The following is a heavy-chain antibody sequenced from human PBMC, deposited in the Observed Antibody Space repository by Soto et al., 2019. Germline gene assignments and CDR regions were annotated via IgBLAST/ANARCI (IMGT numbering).Heavy chain of an antibody. CDR1: GGSISPYY. V-gene: IGHV4-34*01. J-gene: IGHJ4*02. CDR2: INHSGST. CDR3: ARDQNGSGNYYTRYFDY. Sequence: SETLSLTCTVSGGSISPYYWTWIRQPPGTGLEWIGEINHSGSTNYNPSLKSRVTISVDKSKNQFSLNLSSVTAADTAVYYCARDQNGSGNYYTRYFDYWGQGTLVTVSS. D-gene: IGHD3-10*01.